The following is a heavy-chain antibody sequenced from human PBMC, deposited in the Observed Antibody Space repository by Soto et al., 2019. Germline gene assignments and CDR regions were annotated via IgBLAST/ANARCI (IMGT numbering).Heavy chain of an antibody. CDR3: ARHNAGIAVAGTSFDY. V-gene: IGHV4-39*01. Sequence: QLQLQESGPGLVKPTETLSLTCTVSGGSISSSSYYWGWIRQPPGKGLEWIGSIYYSGSTYYSPSLKSPVTISVDTSKNQFSLKLSSVTAAYTAVYYCARHNAGIAVAGTSFDYWGQGTLVTVSS. J-gene: IGHJ4*02. D-gene: IGHD6-19*01. CDR2: IYYSGST. CDR1: GGSISSSSYY.